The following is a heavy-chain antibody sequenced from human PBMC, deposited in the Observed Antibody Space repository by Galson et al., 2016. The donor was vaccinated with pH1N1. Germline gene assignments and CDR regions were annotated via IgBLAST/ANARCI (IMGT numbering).Heavy chain of an antibody. CDR2: IDPSGVTT. CDR1: GYTFSSFY. CDR3: ARDAGSHYGYFDY. D-gene: IGHD3-10*01. V-gene: IGHV1-46*01. Sequence: QSGAEVKKPGESLKISCKASGYTFSSFYMHWVRQAPGRGHEWMGIIDPSGVTTIYAQKFQGRVTLTRDTSTRTVYMELTSLRSEDTAVYYCARDAGSHYGYFDYWGQGTLVTVSS. J-gene: IGHJ4*02.